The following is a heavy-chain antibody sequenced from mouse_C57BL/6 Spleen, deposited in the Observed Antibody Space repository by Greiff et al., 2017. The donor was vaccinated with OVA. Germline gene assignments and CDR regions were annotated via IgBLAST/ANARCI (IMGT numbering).Heavy chain of an antibody. CDR2: IYPGGGYT. CDR3: AREDYAVTTSGAMDY. CDR1: GYTFTNYW. J-gene: IGHJ4*01. Sequence: QVQLQQSGAELVRPGTSVKMSCKASGYTFTNYWIGWAKQRPGHGLEWIGDIYPGGGYTNYNEKFKGKATLTADKSSSTAYMQFSSLTSEDSAIYYCAREDYAVTTSGAMDYWGQGTSVTVSS. D-gene: IGHD2-2*01. V-gene: IGHV1-63*01.